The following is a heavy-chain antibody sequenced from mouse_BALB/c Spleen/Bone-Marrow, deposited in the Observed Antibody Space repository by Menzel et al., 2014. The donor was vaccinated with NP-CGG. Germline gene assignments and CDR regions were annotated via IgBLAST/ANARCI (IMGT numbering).Heavy chain of an antibody. CDR1: GFTFSSFG. CDR2: ISSGSSTI. V-gene: IGHV5-17*02. D-gene: IGHD1-1*01. Sequence: EVKLAESGADLVQPGGSRTLSCAASGFTFSSFGMHWVRQAPEKGLEWVAYISSGSSTIYYADTVMGRFTISRDNPKNTLFLQMTSLRSEDTAMYYCARSGSSSGYFDYWGQGTTLTVPP. J-gene: IGHJ2*01. CDR3: ARSGSSSGYFDY.